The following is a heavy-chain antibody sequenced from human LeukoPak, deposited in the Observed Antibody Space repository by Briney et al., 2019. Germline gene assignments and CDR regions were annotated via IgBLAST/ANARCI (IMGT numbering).Heavy chain of an antibody. CDR2: ISGSGDST. CDR1: GFTFSSCA. CDR3: ARDRYGDYPFDS. D-gene: IGHD4-17*01. J-gene: IGHJ4*02. V-gene: IGHV3-23*01. Sequence: GGSLRLSCAASGFTFSSCAMNWVRQGPGKGLEWVSVISGSGDSTYYADSVKGRFTISRDNSKNTLYLQMNTLRVDDTAIYYCARDRYGDYPFDSWGQGTLVTVSS.